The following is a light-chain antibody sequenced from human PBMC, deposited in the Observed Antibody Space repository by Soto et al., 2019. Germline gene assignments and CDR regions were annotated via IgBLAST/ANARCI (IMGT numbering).Light chain of an antibody. V-gene: IGKV3-20*01. J-gene: IGKJ4*01. CDR3: QQYGTSQLT. Sequence: EIVLTQSPGTLSLSPGERATLSCRANQSVNNNYLAWYQQKPGQGPRLLIYGASSRATGIPDRFSGSGSGTDFTLTISRLEPADFAVYYCQQYGTSQLTFGGGTKVEIK. CDR2: GAS. CDR1: QSVNNNY.